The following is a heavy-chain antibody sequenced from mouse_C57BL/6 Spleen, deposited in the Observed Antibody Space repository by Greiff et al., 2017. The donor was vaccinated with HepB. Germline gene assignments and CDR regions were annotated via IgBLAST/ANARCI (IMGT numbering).Heavy chain of an antibody. D-gene: IGHD1-1*01. V-gene: IGHV1-55*01. CDR3: ARIYYGSSYYAMDY. Sequence: QVQLQQPGAELVKPGASVKMSCKASGYTFTSYWITWVKQRPGQGLEWIGDIYPGSGSTNYNEKFKSKATLTVDTSSSTAYMQLSSLTSEDSAVYYCARIYYGSSYYAMDYWGQGTSVTVSS. J-gene: IGHJ4*01. CDR2: IYPGSGST. CDR1: GYTFTSYW.